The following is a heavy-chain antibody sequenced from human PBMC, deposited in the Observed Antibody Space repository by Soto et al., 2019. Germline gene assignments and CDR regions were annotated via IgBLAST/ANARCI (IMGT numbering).Heavy chain of an antibody. D-gene: IGHD2-2*01. CDR1: GYIFANYG. V-gene: IGHV1-18*01. CDR3: ARAEVPAANWLDR. Sequence: QVQLVQSGAEVKKPGASVKVACKASGYIFANYGITWVRQAPGQGLEWMGWISGYNGNTKYAQNLQGRVTMTSDTSTTTAYMELRNLRSDDTAVYYCARAEVPAANWLDRWGQGTLFTVSS. J-gene: IGHJ5*02. CDR2: ISGYNGNT.